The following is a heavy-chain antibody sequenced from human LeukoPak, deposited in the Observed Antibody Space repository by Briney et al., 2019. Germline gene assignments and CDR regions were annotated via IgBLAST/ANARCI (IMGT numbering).Heavy chain of an antibody. V-gene: IGHV1-46*01. CDR3: ARESTASAFDI. CDR2: INPSGGST. D-gene: IGHD2-2*01. CDR1: GKRLSGLF. J-gene: IGHJ3*02. Sequence: ASVKVSCKVSGKRLSGLFMAWVRQAPGKGLEWMGIINPSGGSTSYAQKFQGRVTMTRDTSTSTVYMELSSLRSEDTAVYYCARESTASAFDIWGQGTMVTVSS.